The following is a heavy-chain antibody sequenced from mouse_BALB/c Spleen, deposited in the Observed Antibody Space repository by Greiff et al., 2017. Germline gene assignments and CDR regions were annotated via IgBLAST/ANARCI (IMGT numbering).Heavy chain of an antibody. D-gene: IGHD2-14*01. CDR3: ARSDYRYDVGYFDY. Sequence: EVHLVESGGGLVQPGGSRKLSCAASGFTFSSFGMHWVRQAPEKGLEWVAYISSGSSTIYYADTVKGRFTISRDNPKNTLFLQMTSLRSEDTAMYYCARSDYRYDVGYFDYWGQGTTLTVSS. J-gene: IGHJ2*01. CDR1: GFTFSSFG. CDR2: ISSGSSTI. V-gene: IGHV5-17*02.